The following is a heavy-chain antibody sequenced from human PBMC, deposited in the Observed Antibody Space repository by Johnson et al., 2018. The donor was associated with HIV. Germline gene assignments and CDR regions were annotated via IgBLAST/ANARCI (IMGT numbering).Heavy chain of an antibody. CDR2: ILYDGSNQ. V-gene: IGHV3-30*03. J-gene: IGHJ3*02. Sequence: QVQLVESGGGVVQPGRSLRLSCAASGFTFKRYGMHWVRQAPGKGLEWVAVILYDGSNQFYADSVKGRFTISRDNFKNTLYLQMNSLRDEETAVYYCATGVGAKTLTDAFDIWGQGTMVTVSS. CDR3: ATGVGAKTLTDAFDI. D-gene: IGHD1-26*01. CDR1: GFTFKRYG.